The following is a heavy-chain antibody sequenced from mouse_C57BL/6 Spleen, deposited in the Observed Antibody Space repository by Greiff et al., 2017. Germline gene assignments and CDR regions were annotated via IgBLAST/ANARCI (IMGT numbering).Heavy chain of an antibody. CDR1: GFTFSDYG. CDR2: ISSGSSTI. J-gene: IGHJ2*01. CDR3: ARSGYYGSSSYYFDY. Sequence: EVMLVESGGGLVKPGGSLKLSCAASGFTFSDYGMHWVRQAPEKGLEWVAYISSGSSTIDYADTVKGRFTISRDNAKNTLFLQMTSLRSEDTAMYYCARSGYYGSSSYYFDYWGQGTTLTVSS. D-gene: IGHD1-1*01. V-gene: IGHV5-17*01.